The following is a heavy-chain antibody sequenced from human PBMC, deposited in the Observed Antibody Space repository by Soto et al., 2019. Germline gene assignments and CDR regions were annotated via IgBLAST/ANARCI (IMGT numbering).Heavy chain of an antibody. J-gene: IGHJ5*02. Sequence: SVKVSCKASGYTFTGYYMHWVRQAPGQGLEWMGWINPNSGGTNYAQKFQGRVTMTRDTSISTAYMELSRLRSDDTAVYYCARDSGSSWYSPYNRFDPWGQGNLVTASS. D-gene: IGHD2-15*01. CDR3: ARDSGSSWYSPYNRFDP. V-gene: IGHV1-2*02. CDR1: GYTFTGYY. CDR2: INPNSGGT.